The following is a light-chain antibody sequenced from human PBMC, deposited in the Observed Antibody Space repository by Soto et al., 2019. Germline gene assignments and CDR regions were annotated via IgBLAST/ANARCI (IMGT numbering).Light chain of an antibody. CDR1: QSILFTPNNNYY. CDR3: QQYFGTPWT. V-gene: IGKV4-1*01. Sequence: DIVMTQSPDSLAVSLGERATINCKSSQSILFTPNNNYYLAWYQQKPRQPPKLLIYWASTRYSGVPDRFSGSGSGTDFTLTISSLQAEYVAVYYCQQYFGTPWTFGQGTRVEVK. J-gene: IGKJ1*01. CDR2: WAS.